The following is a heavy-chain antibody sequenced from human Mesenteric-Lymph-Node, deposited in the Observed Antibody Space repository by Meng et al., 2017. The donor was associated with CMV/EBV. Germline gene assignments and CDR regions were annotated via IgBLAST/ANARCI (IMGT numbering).Heavy chain of an antibody. CDR3: THDPGF. Sequence: SGPTLVKPTQTLTLTCTFSGFSLTTSGVGVDWIRQPPGKALEWLALISWADDKPYSPSLKSRLSITKDTSKNQVVLTMTNMDPVDTATYYCTHDPGFWGQGTLVTVSS. J-gene: IGHJ4*02. D-gene: IGHD3-10*01. CDR1: GFSLTTSGVG. V-gene: IGHV2-5*02. CDR2: ISWADDK.